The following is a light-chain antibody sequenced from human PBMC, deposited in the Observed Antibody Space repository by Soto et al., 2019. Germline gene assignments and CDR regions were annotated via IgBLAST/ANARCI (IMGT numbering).Light chain of an antibody. CDR2: AAS. J-gene: IGKJ2*01. Sequence: DIQLTQSPSFLSASVGDRVTITCRASQGISSYLAWYQQKPGKAPKLLIYAASTLQSGVPSRFSGSGSGTEFTLTISSLQPEDFASYYCQQSYGTPPTFGQGTKLEIK. V-gene: IGKV1-9*01. CDR1: QGISSY. CDR3: QQSYGTPPT.